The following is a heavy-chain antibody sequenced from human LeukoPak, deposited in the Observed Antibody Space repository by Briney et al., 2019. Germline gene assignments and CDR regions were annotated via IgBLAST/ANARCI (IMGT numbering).Heavy chain of an antibody. J-gene: IGHJ4*02. Sequence: GGSLRLSCAASGFNFGSYSMTRVRQAPGKGLEWVSVMSADSATTFYADSVKGRFTISRDNAKNTVFLQMSSLRAEDTALYYCARKSASGNYPLDYWGQGTLVTVSS. D-gene: IGHD3-10*01. CDR2: MSADSATT. V-gene: IGHV3-23*01. CDR1: GFNFGSYS. CDR3: ARKSASGNYPLDY.